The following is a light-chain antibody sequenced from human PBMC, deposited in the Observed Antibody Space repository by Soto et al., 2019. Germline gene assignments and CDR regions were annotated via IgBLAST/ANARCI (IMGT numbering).Light chain of an antibody. CDR1: QTVNRNY. CDR2: GVS. J-gene: IGKJ1*01. V-gene: IGKV3-20*01. Sequence: EIILTQSPGTLALSPGDGATLSCRASQTVNRNYLAWYHQRPGQPPRLLIYGVSNRASGVPDRFSGDGSGTEFTLTIGRLDPDDFGVYYCQQYIDSSRTFGQGTRVEVQ. CDR3: QQYIDSSRT.